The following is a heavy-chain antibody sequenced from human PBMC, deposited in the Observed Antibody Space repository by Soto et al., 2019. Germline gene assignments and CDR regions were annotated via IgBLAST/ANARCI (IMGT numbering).Heavy chain of an antibody. Sequence: QVQLVESGGGVVQPGRSLRLSCAASGFTFSGYGMHWVRQAPGKGLEWVTLISYDGSNTNYVDSVKGRFTISRDNSKNTLYLQMNSLSAEDTAVYYGAKEGNYYGSGRRGDAFDIWGQGTMVTVSP. CDR2: ISYDGSNT. J-gene: IGHJ3*02. CDR3: AKEGNYYGSGRRGDAFDI. V-gene: IGHV3-30*18. D-gene: IGHD3-10*01. CDR1: GFTFSGYG.